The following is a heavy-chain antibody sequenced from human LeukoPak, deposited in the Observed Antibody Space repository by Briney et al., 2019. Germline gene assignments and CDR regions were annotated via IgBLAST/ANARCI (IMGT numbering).Heavy chain of an antibody. J-gene: IGHJ4*02. Sequence: ASVKVSCKASGYTFTSYAMNWVRQAPGQGLEWMGWINTNTGNPTYAQGFTGRFVFSLDTSVSTAYLQISSLKAEDTAVYYCARSTLLWFGELPASFDYWGQGTLVTVSS. V-gene: IGHV7-4-1*02. D-gene: IGHD3-10*01. CDR3: ARSTLLWFGELPASFDY. CDR2: INTNTGNP. CDR1: GYTFTSYA.